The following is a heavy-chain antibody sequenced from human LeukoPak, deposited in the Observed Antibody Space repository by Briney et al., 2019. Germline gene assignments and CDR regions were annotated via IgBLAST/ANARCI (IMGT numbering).Heavy chain of an antibody. CDR1: GYTFTSYY. V-gene: IGHV1-46*01. Sequence: APGKVSCTAAGYTFTSYYMHWVRQAPGQGREGRGMINPSGGSTSDAQKFQGRGTMTRDMSTRTVYMELSSLRSEDTAVYYCARDAYDSSGPDWGQGTLVTVSS. J-gene: IGHJ4*02. CDR2: INPSGGST. CDR3: ARDAYDSSGPD. D-gene: IGHD3-22*01.